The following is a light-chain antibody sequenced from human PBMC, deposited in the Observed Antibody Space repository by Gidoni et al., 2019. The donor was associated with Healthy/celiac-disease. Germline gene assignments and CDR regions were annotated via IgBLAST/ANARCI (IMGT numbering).Light chain of an antibody. V-gene: IGLV2-14*01. Sequence: QSALTQPASVSGSPGKSITISCPGTSSDVGGYNNVSWYQQHPGKAPKLMIYEVSNRPSGVSNRFSGSKSGNTASLTITGLQAEDEADYYCSSYTSSSSVVVGGGTKLTVL. CDR1: SSDVGGYNN. J-gene: IGLJ2*01. CDR2: EVS. CDR3: SSYTSSSSVV.